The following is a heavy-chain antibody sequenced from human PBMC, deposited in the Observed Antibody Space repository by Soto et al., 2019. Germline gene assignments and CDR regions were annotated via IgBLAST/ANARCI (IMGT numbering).Heavy chain of an antibody. CDR3: AITIFGVVTDYDY. J-gene: IGHJ4*02. CDR1: GGSISSSSYY. D-gene: IGHD3-3*01. V-gene: IGHV4-39*01. Sequence: SETLSLTCTVSGGSISSSSYYWGWIHQPPGKGLEWIGSIYYSGSTYYNPSLKSRVTISVDTSKNQFSLKLSSVTAADTAVYYCAITIFGVVTDYDYWGQGTLVTVSS. CDR2: IYYSGST.